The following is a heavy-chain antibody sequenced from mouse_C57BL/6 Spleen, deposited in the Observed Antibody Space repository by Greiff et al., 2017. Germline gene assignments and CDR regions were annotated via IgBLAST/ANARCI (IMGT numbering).Heavy chain of an antibody. V-gene: IGHV1-53*01. CDR3: AREGGTTVAYFDY. D-gene: IGHD1-1*01. CDR1: GYTFTSYW. Sequence: QVQLQQPGTELVKPGASVKLSCKASGYTFTSYWMHWVKQRPGQGLEWIGNINPSNGGTNYNEKFKSKATLTVEKSSSTAYMQLSSLTSEDSAVYYCAREGGTTVAYFDYWGQGTTLTVSS. CDR2: INPSNGGT. J-gene: IGHJ2*01.